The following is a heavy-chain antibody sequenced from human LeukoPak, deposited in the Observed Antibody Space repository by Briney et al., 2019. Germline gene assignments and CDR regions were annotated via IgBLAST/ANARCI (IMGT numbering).Heavy chain of an antibody. CDR1: GFTFSSYA. CDR3: ARDNAGIAAALDY. Sequence: EPGGSLRLSCAASGFTFSSYAMTWVRQTPGKGLEWVSAISASGGSTYYADSVKGRFTISRDNAKNSLYLQMNSLRAEDTAVYYCARDNAGIAAALDYWGQGTLVTVSS. J-gene: IGHJ4*02. CDR2: ISASGGST. D-gene: IGHD6-13*01. V-gene: IGHV3-23*01.